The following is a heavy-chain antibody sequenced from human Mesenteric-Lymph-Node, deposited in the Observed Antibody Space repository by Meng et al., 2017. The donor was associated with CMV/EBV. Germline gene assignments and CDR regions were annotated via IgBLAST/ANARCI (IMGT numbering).Heavy chain of an antibody. J-gene: IGHJ4*02. CDR1: TFSSYA. D-gene: IGHD3-10*01. Sequence: TFSSYAISWVRQAPGQGLEWMGGIIPIFGTANYAQKFQGRVTITADKSTSTAYMELSSLRSEDTAVYYCARGVPYGSGSYSGTVFDYWGRGTLVTVSS. CDR2: IIPIFGTA. V-gene: IGHV1-69*06. CDR3: ARGVPYGSGSYSGTVFDY.